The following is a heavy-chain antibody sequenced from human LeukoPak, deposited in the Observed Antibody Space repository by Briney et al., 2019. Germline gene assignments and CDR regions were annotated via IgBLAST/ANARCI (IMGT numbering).Heavy chain of an antibody. J-gene: IGHJ4*02. CDR1: GGSFSGYY. Sequence: PSETLSLTCAVYGGSFSGYYWSWIRQPPGKGLEWIGEINHSGSTNYNPSLKSRVTISVDTSKNQFSLKLSSVTAADTAVYYCARHVDSSSWYGAYYFDYWGQGTLVTVSS. V-gene: IGHV4-34*01. CDR2: INHSGST. D-gene: IGHD6-13*01. CDR3: ARHVDSSSWYGAYYFDY.